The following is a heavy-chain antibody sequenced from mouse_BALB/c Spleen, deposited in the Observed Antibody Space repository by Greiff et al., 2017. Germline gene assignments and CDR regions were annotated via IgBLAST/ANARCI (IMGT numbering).Heavy chain of an antibody. J-gene: IGHJ4*01. V-gene: IGHV3-8*02. CDR1: GDSITSGY. CDR3: ARYDYDGGYAMDY. CDR2: ISYSGST. Sequence: EVKLQESGPSLVKPSQTLSLTCSVTGDSITSGYWNWIRKFPGNKLEYMGYISYSGSTYYNPSLKSRISITRDTSKNQYYLQLNSVTTEDTATYYCARYDYDGGYAMDYWGQGTSVTVSS. D-gene: IGHD2-4*01.